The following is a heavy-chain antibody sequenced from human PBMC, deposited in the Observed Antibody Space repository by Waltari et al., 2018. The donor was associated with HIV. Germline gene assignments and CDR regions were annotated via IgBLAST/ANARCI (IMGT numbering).Heavy chain of an antibody. CDR2: IKQDGSEK. V-gene: IGHV3-7*01. D-gene: IGHD2-2*01. CDR1: GFTFSSYW. Sequence: EVQLVESGGGLVQPGGSLRLSCAASGFTFSSYWMSWVRQAPGKGLEWVANIKQDGSEKYYVDSVKGRFTISRDNAKNSLYLQMNSLRAEDTAVYYCARRVGQLLRIWFDPWGQGTLVTVSS. CDR3: ARRVGQLLRIWFDP. J-gene: IGHJ5*02.